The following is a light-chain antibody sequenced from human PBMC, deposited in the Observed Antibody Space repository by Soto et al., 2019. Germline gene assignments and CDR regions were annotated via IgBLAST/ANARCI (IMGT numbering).Light chain of an antibody. CDR2: GAS. Sequence: DIQMTQSPSTLSASVGDRVTITCRASQSISSWLAWYQQKPGKAPKLLIYGASNLESGVPSRFSGSGSGTEFTLTITTLQPDDFATYFCQHYRRNTWSFGPGTKVDI. V-gene: IGKV1-5*01. J-gene: IGKJ1*01. CDR1: QSISSW. CDR3: QHYRRNTWS.